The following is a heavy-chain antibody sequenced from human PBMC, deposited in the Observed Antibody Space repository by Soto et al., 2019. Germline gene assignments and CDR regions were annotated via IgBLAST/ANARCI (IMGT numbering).Heavy chain of an antibody. CDR3: ANLLGDVTTFDY. CDR1: GFSLSSKS. CDR2: IKYDGNEK. V-gene: IGHV3-7*01. Sequence: GSLRLSCGASGFSLSSKSMSGVRQAPGKGLEWVASIKYDGNEKFYVDSVKGRFTVSRDTAKNSLYLQMNSLRGDDTALYYCANLLGDVTTFDYWGQGSLVTVSS. D-gene: IGHD1-1*01. J-gene: IGHJ4*02.